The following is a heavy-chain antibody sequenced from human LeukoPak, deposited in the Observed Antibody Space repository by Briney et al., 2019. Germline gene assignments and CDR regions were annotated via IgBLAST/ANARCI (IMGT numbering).Heavy chain of an antibody. CDR3: ARDNGDP. D-gene: IGHD2-8*01. CDR2: ISSSSSSI. V-gene: IGHV3-48*01. Sequence: GGSLRLSCAASGFTFSKYGMNWVRQAPGKGLEWVSFISSSSSSIYYADSVKGRFTISRDNAKNSLYLQMRSLRVGDTAIYYCARDNGDPWGQGTLVTVSS. J-gene: IGHJ5*02. CDR1: GFTFSKYG.